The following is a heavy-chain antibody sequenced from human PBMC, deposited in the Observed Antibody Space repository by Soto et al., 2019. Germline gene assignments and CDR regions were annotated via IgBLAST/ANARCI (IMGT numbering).Heavy chain of an antibody. J-gene: IGHJ4*02. D-gene: IGHD5-12*01. CDR1: GGSFSGYY. Sequence: PSETLSLTCAVYGGSFSGYYWSWIRQPPGKGLEWIGEINHSGSTNYNPSLKSRVTISVDTSKNQFSLKLSSVTAADTAVYYCARDRHPASWLQYYYFDYWGQGTLVTVSS. CDR2: INHSGST. V-gene: IGHV4-34*01. CDR3: ARDRHPASWLQYYYFDY.